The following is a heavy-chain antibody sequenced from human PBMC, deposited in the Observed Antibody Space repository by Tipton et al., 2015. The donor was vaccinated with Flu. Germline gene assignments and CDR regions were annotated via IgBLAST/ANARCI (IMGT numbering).Heavy chain of an antibody. CDR1: GGSISSYY. CDR2: IYYSGST. V-gene: IGHV4-59*12. J-gene: IGHJ6*03. CDR3: ARGRTSWRYYYYMDV. Sequence: TLSLTCTVSGGSISSYYWSWIRQPPGKGLEWIGYIYYSGSTNYNPSLKSRVTISVDTSKNQFSLKLSSVTAADTAVYYCARGRTSWRYYYYMDVWGKGTTVTVSS. D-gene: IGHD2-2*01.